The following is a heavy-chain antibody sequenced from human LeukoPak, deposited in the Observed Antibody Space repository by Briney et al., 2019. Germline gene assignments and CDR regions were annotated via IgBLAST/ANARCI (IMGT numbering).Heavy chain of an antibody. CDR2: IKSTADGGTT. V-gene: IGHV3-15*01. J-gene: IGHJ4*02. CDR3: ATQLRWEVRDDNDF. CDR1: GFTFTDAW. D-gene: IGHD1-26*01. Sequence: GGSLRLSCAASGFTFTDAWMSWVRQAPGKGLEWVGRIKSTADGGTTDYAAPVGGRFTISRDDSKNSLYLQMNSLKTEDTAVYFCATQLRWEVRDDNDFWGQGTLVTVSP.